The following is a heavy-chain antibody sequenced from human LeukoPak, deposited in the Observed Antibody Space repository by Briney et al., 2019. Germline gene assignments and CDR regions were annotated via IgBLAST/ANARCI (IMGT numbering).Heavy chain of an antibody. CDR3: AKLSGIVVVTATFDS. CDR2: ISGSGGST. D-gene: IGHD2-21*02. Sequence: PGGSLRLSCAASGFTFSSYAMSWVRQAPGKGLEWVSAISGSGGSTYYADSVKGRFTISRDNSKNTLYLQMNSLRAEDTAIFYCAKLSGIVVVTATFDSWGQGTLVTVPS. CDR1: GFTFSSYA. V-gene: IGHV3-23*01. J-gene: IGHJ4*02.